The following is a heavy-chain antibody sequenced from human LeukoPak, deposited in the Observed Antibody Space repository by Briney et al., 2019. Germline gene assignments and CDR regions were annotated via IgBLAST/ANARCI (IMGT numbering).Heavy chain of an antibody. CDR2: ISSDGTST. D-gene: IGHD1-7*01. Sequence: GGSLRLSCAASGFTFSSYWMHWVRQAPGKGLVWVSRISSDGTSTSYADSVKSRFTISRDNAKNTLYLQMNSLRAEDTAMYYCAKLTGTSGPPFDYWGQGTLVTVSS. J-gene: IGHJ4*02. CDR3: AKLTGTSGPPFDY. V-gene: IGHV3-74*01. CDR1: GFTFSSYW.